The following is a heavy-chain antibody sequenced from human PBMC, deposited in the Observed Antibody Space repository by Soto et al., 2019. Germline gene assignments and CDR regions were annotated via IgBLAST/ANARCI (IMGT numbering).Heavy chain of an antibody. Sequence: QVQLVQSGAEVKKPGASVKVSCRASGYTFINYGISWVRQAHGQGLEWMGWIIAYSGNTNYAEKLQGRVTMTADTSTRTAYMDLWSLRSDDTAVYYCARGVPYGSGRGGLDVWGQGTTVTVSS. D-gene: IGHD3-10*01. V-gene: IGHV1-18*01. CDR3: ARGVPYGSGRGGLDV. CDR2: IIAYSGNT. CDR1: GYTFINYG. J-gene: IGHJ6*02.